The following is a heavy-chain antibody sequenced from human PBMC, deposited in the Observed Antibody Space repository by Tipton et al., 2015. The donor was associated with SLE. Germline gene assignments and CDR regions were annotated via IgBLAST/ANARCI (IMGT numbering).Heavy chain of an antibody. V-gene: IGHV4-59*01. D-gene: IGHD3-9*01. Sequence: TLSLTCTVSGGSISSYYWSWIRQPPGKGLEWIGYIYYTGSTYYNPSLKSRVTISVDTSKNQFSLKLSSVTAADTAVYYCANYDILTGYLDYWGQGTLVTVSP. CDR2: IYYTGST. CDR3: ANYDILTGYLDY. CDR1: GGSISSYY. J-gene: IGHJ4*02.